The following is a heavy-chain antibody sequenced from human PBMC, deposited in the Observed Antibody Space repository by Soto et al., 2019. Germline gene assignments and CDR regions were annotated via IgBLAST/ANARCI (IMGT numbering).Heavy chain of an antibody. CDR2: IYYSGST. Sequence: QVQLQESGPGLVKPSQTLSLTCTVSGGSISSGDYYWSWIRQPPGKGLEWIGYIYYSGSTYYNPSLKSRVTISVDTSKNQFSLKLSSVTAADTAVYYCASPSMAAPRGGYYYGMDVWGQGTTVTVSS. V-gene: IGHV4-30-4*01. D-gene: IGHD2-15*01. CDR1: GGSISSGDYY. CDR3: ASPSMAAPRGGYYYGMDV. J-gene: IGHJ6*02.